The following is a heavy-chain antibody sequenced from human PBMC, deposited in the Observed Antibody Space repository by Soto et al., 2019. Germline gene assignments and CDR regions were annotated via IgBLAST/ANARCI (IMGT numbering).Heavy chain of an antibody. J-gene: IGHJ5*02. CDR2: INHSGST. Sequence: SETLSLTCAVYGGSFSGYYWSWIRQPPGKGLEWIGEINHSGSTNYNPSLKSRVTISVDTSKNQFSLKLSSVTAADTAVYYCARVPDRWGQGPLVTVSS. CDR3: ARVPDR. CDR1: GGSFSGYY. D-gene: IGHD2-2*01. V-gene: IGHV4-34*01.